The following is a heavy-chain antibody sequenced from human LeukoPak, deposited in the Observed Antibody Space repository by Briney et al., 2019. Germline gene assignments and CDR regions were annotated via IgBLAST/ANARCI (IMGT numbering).Heavy chain of an antibody. CDR1: GYTFTSYD. Sequence: GASVKVSCKASGYTFTSYDINWVRQATGQGLEWMGWMNPNSGNTGYAQKFQGRVTMTRNTSISTAYMELSSLRSEDTAVYYCARGPPREIVLMVYAISYDYWGQGTLVTVSS. V-gene: IGHV1-8*01. D-gene: IGHD2-8*01. CDR2: MNPNSGNT. CDR3: ARGPPREIVLMVYAISYDY. J-gene: IGHJ4*02.